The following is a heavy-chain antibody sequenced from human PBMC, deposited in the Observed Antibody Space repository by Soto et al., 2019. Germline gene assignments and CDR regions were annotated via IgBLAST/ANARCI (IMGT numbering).Heavy chain of an antibody. CDR2: INHSGST. Sequence: QVHLQQWGAGLLKPSETLSLSCAVYGESFRGYYWSWIRQSPGMGLEWIGEINHSGSTNSNPSLRSRVTISVDTSKNQFSLKLNSLTAADTAVYYCARGEGGFQYWGQGTLVIVSS. V-gene: IGHV4-34*02. J-gene: IGHJ1*01. CDR1: GESFRGYY. CDR3: ARGEGGFQY.